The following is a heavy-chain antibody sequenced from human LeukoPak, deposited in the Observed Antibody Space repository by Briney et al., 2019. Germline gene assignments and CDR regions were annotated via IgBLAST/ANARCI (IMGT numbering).Heavy chain of an antibody. CDR2: IIPTLCIE. CDR3: ARDCSGGSCYVAY. CDR1: VGTFSSYA. Sequence: ASVNVSYKASVGTFSSYAISGVRQAPGQGREWMGRIIPTLCIENYAQKFQGRVTLTASKSTSTAYMELSSLRSEDKAVYYCARDCSGGSCYVAYWGQGTLVTVSS. V-gene: IGHV1-69*04. D-gene: IGHD2-15*01. J-gene: IGHJ4*02.